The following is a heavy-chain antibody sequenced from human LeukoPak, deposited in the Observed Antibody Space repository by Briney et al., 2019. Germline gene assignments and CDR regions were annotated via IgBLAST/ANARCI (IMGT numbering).Heavy chain of an antibody. CDR3: ATDGAGFDT. J-gene: IGHJ5*02. Sequence: GGSLRLSWAASGFTFNDYYMSWIRQAPGKGLEWLSYINIGGTNTHYADSVKGRFTISRDNAKKSLYLEMNNLRAEDTAVYYCATDGAGFDTWGQGGLVTVSS. CDR2: INIGGTNT. V-gene: IGHV3-11*01. CDR1: GFTFNDYY.